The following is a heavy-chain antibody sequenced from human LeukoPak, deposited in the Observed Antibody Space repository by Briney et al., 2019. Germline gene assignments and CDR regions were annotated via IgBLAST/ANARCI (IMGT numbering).Heavy chain of an antibody. CDR3: AKGLAAADYYFDY. CDR2: ISSSSSYI. V-gene: IGHV3-21*04. CDR1: GFTFSSYS. Sequence: GGSLRLSCAASGFTFSSYSMNWVRQAPGKGLEWVSSISSSSSYIYYADSVKGRFTISRDNAKNSLYLQMNSLRAEDMAVYYCAKGLAAADYYFDYWGQGALVTVSS. J-gene: IGHJ4*02. D-gene: IGHD6-13*01.